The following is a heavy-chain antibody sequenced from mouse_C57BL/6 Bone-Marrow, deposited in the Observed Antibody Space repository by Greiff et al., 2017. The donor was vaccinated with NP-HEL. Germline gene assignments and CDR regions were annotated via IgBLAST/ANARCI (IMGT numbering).Heavy chain of an antibody. CDR3: ARNWGWLLVFYAMDY. Sequence: VKLVESGPGLVQPSQSLSITCTVSGFSLTSYGVHWVRQSPGKGLEWLGVIWSGGSTDYNAAFISRLSISKDNSKSQVFFKMNSLQADDTAIYYCARNWGWLLVFYAMDYWGQGTSVTVSS. V-gene: IGHV2-2*01. D-gene: IGHD2-3*01. CDR2: IWSGGST. J-gene: IGHJ4*01. CDR1: GFSLTSYG.